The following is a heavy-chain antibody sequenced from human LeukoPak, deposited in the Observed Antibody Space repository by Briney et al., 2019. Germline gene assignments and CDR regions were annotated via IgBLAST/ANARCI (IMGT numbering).Heavy chain of an antibody. J-gene: IGHJ4*02. CDR2: ISPNSGGT. V-gene: IGHV1-2*02. CDR1: GYAFTDYY. CDR3: ARGFFDITVLHSGY. D-gene: IGHD3-3*01. Sequence: GASVKVSCKASGYAFTDYYIHWVRQAPGQGLEWMGWISPNSGGTNYAPKFQGRVTLTRDTSISTAYIELSSLRSDDTAVYYCARGFFDITVLHSGYWGQGTLVTVSS.